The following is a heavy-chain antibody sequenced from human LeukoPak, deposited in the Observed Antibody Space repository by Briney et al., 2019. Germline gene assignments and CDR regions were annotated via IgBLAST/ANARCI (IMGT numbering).Heavy chain of an antibody. CDR2: IIPIFGTA. CDR3: AISPDIVVVPAAMDY. CDR1: GGTFSSYA. Sequence: ASVKVSCKASGGTFSSYAISWVRQAPGQGLEWMGGIIPIFGTANYAQKFQGRVTITTDESTSTAYTELSSLRSEDTAVYYCAISPDIVVVPAAMDYWGQGTLVTVSS. V-gene: IGHV1-69*05. J-gene: IGHJ4*02. D-gene: IGHD2-2*01.